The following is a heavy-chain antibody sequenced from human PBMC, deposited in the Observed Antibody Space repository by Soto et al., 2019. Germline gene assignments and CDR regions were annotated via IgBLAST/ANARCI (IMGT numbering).Heavy chain of an antibody. CDR1: GYTFTNYG. V-gene: IGHV1-18*01. Sequence: QVPLVQSGGEVKRPGASVKVSCKASGYTFTNYGISWVRQAPGQGLEWMGWISAYNGNTDYAQKLQGRVTMTTDTSTSTAYMELRSLGSDDTAVYYCARVGEYCSSTSCFDYWGQGTLVTVSS. D-gene: IGHD2-2*01. CDR2: ISAYNGNT. J-gene: IGHJ4*02. CDR3: ARVGEYCSSTSCFDY.